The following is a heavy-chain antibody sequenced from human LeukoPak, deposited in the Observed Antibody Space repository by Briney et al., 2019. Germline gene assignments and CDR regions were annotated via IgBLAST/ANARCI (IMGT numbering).Heavy chain of an antibody. CDR2: ISSSSSTI. V-gene: IGHV3-48*02. CDR3: ARVYRTVVTPWDY. CDR1: RFTFSTYS. J-gene: IGHJ4*02. D-gene: IGHD4-23*01. Sequence: GGSLRLSCAASRFTFSTYSMNWVRQAPGKGLEWVSYISSSSSTIYYADSVKGRFTISRDNAKNSLYLQMNSLRDEDTAVYYCARVYRTVVTPWDYWGQGTLVTVSS.